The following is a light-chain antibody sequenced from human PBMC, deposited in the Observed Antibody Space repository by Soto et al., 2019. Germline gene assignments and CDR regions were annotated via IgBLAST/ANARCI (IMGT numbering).Light chain of an antibody. Sequence: QSVLTQPPSVSAAPGQKVTISCSGSSSNIGNNYVSWYQQFPGTAPKPLIYDNTKRPSGIPDRFSGSKSGTSTTLGITGLQTGGEADYYCGTWDSTLSAGVFGTGTKVTVL. CDR3: GTWDSTLSAGV. V-gene: IGLV1-51*01. CDR2: DNT. CDR1: SSNIGNNY. J-gene: IGLJ1*01.